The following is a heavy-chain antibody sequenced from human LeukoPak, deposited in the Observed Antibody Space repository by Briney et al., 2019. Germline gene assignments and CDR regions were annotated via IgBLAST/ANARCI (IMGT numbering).Heavy chain of an antibody. CDR3: ARDPGEYCSSTSCYAAGDAFDI. CDR1: GFTFSSYA. Sequence: GGSLRLSCAASGFTFSSYAMHWVRQAPGKGLEWVAVISYDGSNKYYADSVKGRFTISRDNAKNSLYLQMNSLRAEDTAVYYCARDPGEYCSSTSCYAAGDAFDIWGQGTMVTVSS. V-gene: IGHV3-30-3*01. D-gene: IGHD2-2*01. CDR2: ISYDGSNK. J-gene: IGHJ3*02.